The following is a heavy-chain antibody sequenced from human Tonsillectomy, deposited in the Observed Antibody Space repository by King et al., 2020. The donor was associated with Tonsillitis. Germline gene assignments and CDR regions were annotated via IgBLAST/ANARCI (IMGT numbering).Heavy chain of an antibody. V-gene: IGHV4-34*01. J-gene: IGHJ4*02. D-gene: IGHD6-13*01. CDR2: ISHSGGT. CDR1: GGSFSGYY. CDR3: ARCYSSSWFLVDY. Sequence: VQLQQWGAGLLKPSETLSLSCAVSGGSFSGYYWTWIRQPPGKGLEWIGEISHSGGTSYNASLKSRVTLSVDTSKNQFSLNLSSVTAADTAVYYCARCYSSSWFLVDYWGQGTLVAVSS.